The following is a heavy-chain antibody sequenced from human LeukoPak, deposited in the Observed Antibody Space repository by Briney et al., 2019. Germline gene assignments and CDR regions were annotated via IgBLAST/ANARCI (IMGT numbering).Heavy chain of an antibody. CDR2: IYYSGST. Sequence: SETLSLTCTVSGGSISSGGYYWSWIRQHPGKGLEWIGYIYYSGSTYYNPSLKSRVTMSVDTSKNQFSLKLSSVTAADTAVYYCVEMAARWYFDYWGQGTLATVSS. J-gene: IGHJ4*02. V-gene: IGHV4-39*01. CDR3: VEMAARWYFDY. CDR1: GGSISSGGYY. D-gene: IGHD5-24*01.